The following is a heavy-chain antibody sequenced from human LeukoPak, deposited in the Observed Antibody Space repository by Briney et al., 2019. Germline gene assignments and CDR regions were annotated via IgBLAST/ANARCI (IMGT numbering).Heavy chain of an antibody. CDR3: ARSDYYFGSGGYYNVSPPDS. J-gene: IGHJ4*02. CDR1: GFTFSTYA. CDR2: ISNDGTNK. Sequence: GGSLRLSCAASGFTFSTYAMNWVRQAPGQGLEWVALISNDGTNKYYADSVKGRFTISRDNSKNTLYLQMNSPRTEDTAVYYCARSDYYFGSGGYYNVSPPDSWGQGTLVTVSS. D-gene: IGHD3-10*01. V-gene: IGHV3-30-3*01.